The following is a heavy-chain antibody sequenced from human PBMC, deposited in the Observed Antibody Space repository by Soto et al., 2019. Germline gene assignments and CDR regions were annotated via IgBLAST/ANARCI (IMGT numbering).Heavy chain of an antibody. D-gene: IGHD6-19*01. CDR2: IYWGDDK. Sequence: QITVKESSPTLVNPTQTLTLTCTFSGFSLSNIGAGVGWIRQPPGKALEWLALIYWGDDKRYNSSLKTRLTITKDTSKNQVVLTVANMDPADTGTYYCAYIAHANGWQIIEYWGQGTLVTVSS. CDR1: GFSLSNIGAG. CDR3: AYIAHANGWQIIEY. V-gene: IGHV2-5*02. J-gene: IGHJ4*02.